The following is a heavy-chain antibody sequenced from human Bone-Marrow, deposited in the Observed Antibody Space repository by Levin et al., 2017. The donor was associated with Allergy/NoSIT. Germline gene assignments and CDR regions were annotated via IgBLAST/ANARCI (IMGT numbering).Heavy chain of an antibody. CDR1: GFTFSSYW. Sequence: GESLKISCAASGFTFSSYWMSWVRQAPGKGLEWVANIKQDGSEKYYVDSVKGRFTISRDNAKNSLYLQMNSLRAEDTAVYYCARVEELITIFGVVIAPEYFQHWGQGTLVTVSS. CDR3: ARVEELITIFGVVIAPEYFQH. V-gene: IGHV3-7*01. J-gene: IGHJ1*01. CDR2: IKQDGSEK. D-gene: IGHD3-3*01.